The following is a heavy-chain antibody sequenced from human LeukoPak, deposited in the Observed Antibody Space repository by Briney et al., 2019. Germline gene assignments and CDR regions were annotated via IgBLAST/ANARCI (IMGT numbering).Heavy chain of an antibody. V-gene: IGHV3-23*01. CDR3: AKDRSSRYYYDSSGRGFDY. D-gene: IGHD3-22*01. Sequence: PGGSLRLSCAGSGFSFSGYAMNWVRQAPGKGLEWVSVLSGSGGSTYYADSVKGRFTVSRDNSKNTLYLQMNSLRAEDTAVYYCAKDRSSRYYYDSSGRGFDYWGQGTLVTVSS. J-gene: IGHJ4*02. CDR1: GFSFSGYA. CDR2: LSGSGGST.